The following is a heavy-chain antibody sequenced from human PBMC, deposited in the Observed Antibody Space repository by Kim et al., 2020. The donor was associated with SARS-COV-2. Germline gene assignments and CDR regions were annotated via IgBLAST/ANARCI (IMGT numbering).Heavy chain of an antibody. D-gene: IGHD3-10*01. CDR2: IYYSGST. CDR3: ARALLWFRELIEVRFDY. V-gene: IGHV4-31*03. J-gene: IGHJ4*02. Sequence: SETLSLTCTVSGGSISSGGYYWSWIRQHPGKGLEWIGYIYYSGSTYYNPSLKSRVTISVDTSKNQFSLKLSSVTAADTAVYYCARALLWFRELIEVRFDYWGQGTLVTVSS. CDR1: GGSISSGGYY.